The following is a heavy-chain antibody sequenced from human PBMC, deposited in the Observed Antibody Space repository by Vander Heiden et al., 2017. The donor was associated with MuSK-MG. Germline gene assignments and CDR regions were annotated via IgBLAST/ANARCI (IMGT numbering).Heavy chain of an antibody. J-gene: IGHJ4*02. CDR3: ARTRDYYGSGSYFFDY. V-gene: IGHV4-59*01. CDR2: IYYSGST. D-gene: IGHD3-10*01. CDR1: GGSISSYY. Sequence: QVQLQESGPGLVKPSETLSLTCTVPGGSISSYYWSWIRQPPGKGLEWIGYIYYSGSTNYNPSLKSRVTISVDTSKNQFSLKLSSVTAADTAVYYCARTRDYYGSGSYFFDYWGQGPLVTDSS.